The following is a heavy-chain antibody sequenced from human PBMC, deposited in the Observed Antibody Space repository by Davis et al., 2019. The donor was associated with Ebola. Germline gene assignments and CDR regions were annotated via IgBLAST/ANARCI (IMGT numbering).Heavy chain of an antibody. CDR3: AREGIRTKGFDY. V-gene: IGHV3-33*01. J-gene: IGHJ4*02. CDR2: IWYDGSNK. CDR1: GFTFSSYG. D-gene: IGHD6-13*01. Sequence: LSLTCAASGFTFSSYGMHWVRQAPGKGLEWVAVIWYDGSNKYYADSVKGRFTISRDNSKNTLYLQMNSLRAEDTAVYYCAREGIRTKGFDYWGQGTLVTVSS.